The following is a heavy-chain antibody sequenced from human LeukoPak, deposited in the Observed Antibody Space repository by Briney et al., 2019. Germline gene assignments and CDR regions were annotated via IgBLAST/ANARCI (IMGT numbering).Heavy chain of an antibody. CDR2: ISGSGGST. J-gene: IGHJ4*02. Sequence: PGGSLRLSCAASGFTFSSYGMSWVRQAPGKGLEWVSAISGSGGSTYYADSVKGRFTISRDNSKNTLYLQMNSLRAEDTAVYYCAKNPHYYDSSDYWGQGTLVTVSS. D-gene: IGHD3-22*01. V-gene: IGHV3-23*01. CDR1: GFTFSSYG. CDR3: AKNPHYYDSSDY.